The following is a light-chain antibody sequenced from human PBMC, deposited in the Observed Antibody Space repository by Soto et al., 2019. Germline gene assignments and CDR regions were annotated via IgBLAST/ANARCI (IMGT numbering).Light chain of an antibody. CDR3: CSYAGSSTLV. CDR2: EGS. V-gene: IGLV2-23*01. J-gene: IGLJ2*01. CDR1: SSDVGSYNL. Sequence: QSALTQPASVSGSPGQSSTISCTGTSSDVGSYNLVSWYQQHPGKAPKLMIYEGSKRPSGVSNRFSGSKSGNTPSLTISGLQAEDEADYYCCSYAGSSTLVFGGGTTLTVL.